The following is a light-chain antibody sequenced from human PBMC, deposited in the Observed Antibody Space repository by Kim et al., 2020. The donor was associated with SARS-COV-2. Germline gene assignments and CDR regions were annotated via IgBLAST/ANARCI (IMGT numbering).Light chain of an antibody. CDR3: QVWDSSSDFGV. J-gene: IGLJ3*02. Sequence: AQRKKASITWGGNNIESKRVNWYQKKPGQATMVVIYYGSDRPSGIPERFSGSNSGNTATLTISWVEAGDEADYYCQVWDSSSDFGVFGGGTQLTGL. CDR1: NIESKR. CDR2: YGS. V-gene: IGLV3-21*04.